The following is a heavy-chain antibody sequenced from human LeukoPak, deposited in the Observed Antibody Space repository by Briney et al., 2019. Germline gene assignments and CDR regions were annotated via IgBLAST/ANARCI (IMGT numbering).Heavy chain of an antibody. CDR1: GYTFTGYY. CDR2: INPNSGGT. V-gene: IGHV1-2*02. D-gene: IGHD6-13*01. J-gene: IGHJ5*02. Sequence: GASVKVSCKASGYTFTGYYMHWVRQAPGQGLEWMGWINPNSGGTNYAQKFQGRVTMTRDTSITTAYMELSRLRSDDTAVYYCARRRIAAPVFDPWGQGTLVTVSS. CDR3: ARRRIAAPVFDP.